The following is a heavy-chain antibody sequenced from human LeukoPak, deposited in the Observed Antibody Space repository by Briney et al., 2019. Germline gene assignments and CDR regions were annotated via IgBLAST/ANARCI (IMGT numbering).Heavy chain of an antibody. D-gene: IGHD3-22*01. CDR1: GYTFTGYY. CDR2: INPNSGGT. Sequence: ASVKVSCKASGYTFTGYYMHWVRQAPGQGLEWMGWINPNSGGTNYAQKFQGRVTMTRDTSISTAYMELSRLRPDDTAVYYCAGVKRDSSGYYYFSNYWGQGTLVTVSS. J-gene: IGHJ4*02. CDR3: AGVKRDSSGYYYFSNY. V-gene: IGHV1-2*02.